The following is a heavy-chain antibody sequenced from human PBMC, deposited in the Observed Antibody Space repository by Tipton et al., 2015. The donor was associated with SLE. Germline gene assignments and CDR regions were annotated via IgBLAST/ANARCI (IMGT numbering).Heavy chain of an antibody. J-gene: IGHJ2*01. CDR3: ARDSPTQCNGVCPPVRYFDL. Sequence: TLSLTCTVSGASLSSGRYYWTWIRQHPEKGLEWIGYIYYAGATYYNPSLKSRVIISVDRSQNQFSLNLSSVTAADTAVYYCARDSPTQCNGVCPPVRYFDLWGRGTLVTVSS. V-gene: IGHV4-31*03. CDR2: IYYAGAT. CDR1: GASLSSGRYY. D-gene: IGHD2-8*01.